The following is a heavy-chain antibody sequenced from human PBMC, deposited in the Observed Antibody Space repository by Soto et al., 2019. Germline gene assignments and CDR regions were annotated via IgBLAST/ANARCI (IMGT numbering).Heavy chain of an antibody. J-gene: IGHJ3*02. Sequence: QVQLQESGPGLVKPSETLSLTCTVSGGSISSYYWSCIRQPPGKVLEWIGDIYYSGSTNYNTSLKSRVAISVATSTTQFSLNLSSVTAADTAVYYCARRYGDAFDIWGQGTMGTVSS. V-gene: IGHV4-59*08. D-gene: IGHD4-17*01. CDR3: ARRYGDAFDI. CDR1: GGSISSYY. CDR2: IYYSGST.